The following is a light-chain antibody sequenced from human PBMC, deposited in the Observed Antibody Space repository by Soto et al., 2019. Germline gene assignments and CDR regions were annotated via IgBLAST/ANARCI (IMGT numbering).Light chain of an antibody. CDR3: CSYTSRTTYV. CDR1: ASDVGGYNY. V-gene: IGLV2-14*01. CDR2: AVS. J-gene: IGLJ1*01. Sequence: QSVLTQPASVSGSPGQSITISCTGTASDVGGYNYVSWYQQHPGKAPKLMIHAVSNRPSGISSRFSGSKSGNTASLTISGLQSEDEADYFCCSYTSRTTYVFGTGNKLTVL.